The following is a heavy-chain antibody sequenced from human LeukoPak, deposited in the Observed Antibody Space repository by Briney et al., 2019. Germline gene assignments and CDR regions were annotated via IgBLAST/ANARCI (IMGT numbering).Heavy chain of an antibody. V-gene: IGHV1-2*04. Sequence: VASVKVSCRASGYTFTGYYMHWVRQAPGQGLEWMGWINPNSGGTNYAQKFQGWVTMTRDTSISTAYVELSRLRSDDTAVYYCARERRPLGVRGVIRWFDPWGQGTLVTVSS. CDR2: INPNSGGT. D-gene: IGHD3-10*01. CDR1: GYTFTGYY. CDR3: ARERRPLGVRGVIRWFDP. J-gene: IGHJ5*02.